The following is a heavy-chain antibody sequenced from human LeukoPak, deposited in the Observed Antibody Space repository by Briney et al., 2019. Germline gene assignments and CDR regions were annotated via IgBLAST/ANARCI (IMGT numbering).Heavy chain of an antibody. CDR2: ISGFGGST. D-gene: IGHD3-3*01. Sequence: GGSLRLSCAASRFTFSSYAMSWVRQAPGKGLEWVSAISGFGGSTYSADSVKGRFTISRDNSKNTLYLQMNSLRAEDTAVYYCAKATIFGVVIKDYYFDYWGQGTLVTVSS. CDR1: RFTFSSYA. J-gene: IGHJ4*02. V-gene: IGHV3-23*01. CDR3: AKATIFGVVIKDYYFDY.